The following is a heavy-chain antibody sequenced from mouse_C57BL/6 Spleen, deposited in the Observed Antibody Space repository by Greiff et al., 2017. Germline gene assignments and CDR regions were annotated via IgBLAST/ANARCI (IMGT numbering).Heavy chain of an antibody. V-gene: IGHV6-3*01. J-gene: IGHJ1*03. CDR3: TGGDRYFDV. Sequence: EVQGVESGGGLVQPGGSMKLSCVASGFTFSNYWMNWVRQSPEKGLEWVAQIRLKSDNYATHYAESVKGRFTISRDDSKSSVYLQMNNLRAEDTGIYYCTGGDRYFDVWGTGTTVTVSS. CDR2: IRLKSDNYAT. D-gene: IGHD3-3*01. CDR1: GFTFSNYW.